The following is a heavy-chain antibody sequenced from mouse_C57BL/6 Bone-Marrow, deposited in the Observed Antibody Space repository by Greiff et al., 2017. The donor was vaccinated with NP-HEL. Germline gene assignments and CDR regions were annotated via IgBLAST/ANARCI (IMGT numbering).Heavy chain of an antibody. D-gene: IGHD1-1*01. Sequence: VKLVESGPGLVAPSQSLSITCTVSGFSLTSYGVHWVRQPPGKGLEWLVVIWSDGSTTYNSALKSRLSISKDNSKSQVFLKMNSLQTDDTAMYYCARHYYGSSFNYYAMDYWGQGTSVTVSS. CDR1: GFSLTSYG. J-gene: IGHJ4*01. V-gene: IGHV2-6-1*01. CDR2: IWSDGST. CDR3: ARHYYGSSFNYYAMDY.